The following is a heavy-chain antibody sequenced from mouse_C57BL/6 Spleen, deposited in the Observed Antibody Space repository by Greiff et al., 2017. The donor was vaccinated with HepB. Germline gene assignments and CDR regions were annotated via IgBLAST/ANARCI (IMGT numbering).Heavy chain of an antibody. Sequence: VQLQQPGAELVRPGTSVKLSCKASGFTFTSYWMHWVKQRPGQGLEWIGVIDPSDSYTNYNQKFKGKATLTVDTSSSTAYMQLSSLTSEDSAVYYCAYGRFAYWGQGTLVTVSA. D-gene: IGHD1-1*02. J-gene: IGHJ3*01. CDR2: IDPSDSYT. CDR1: GFTFTSYW. CDR3: AYGRFAY. V-gene: IGHV1-59*01.